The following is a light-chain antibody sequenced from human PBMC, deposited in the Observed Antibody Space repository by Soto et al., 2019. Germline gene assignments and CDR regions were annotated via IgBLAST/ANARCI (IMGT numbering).Light chain of an antibody. CDR2: QVS. J-gene: IGKJ2*01. CDR3: MQATLCLHT. CDR1: HSLVYSDGLTY. Sequence: DVVLTQSPLSLPVTLGQPASISCRSSHSLVYSDGLTYFNWFQQRPGQSPRRLFYQVSNRDSGVPDRFRGSGLGTDFRLKLSRVEAEDVGVYYCMQATLCLHTFGQGNKLEI. V-gene: IGKV2-30*01.